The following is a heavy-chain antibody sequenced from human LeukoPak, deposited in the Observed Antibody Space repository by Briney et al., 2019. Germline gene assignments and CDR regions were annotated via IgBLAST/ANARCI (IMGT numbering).Heavy chain of an antibody. CDR3: ARESRIAARSEYFDY. Sequence: PSETLSLTCAVYGGSFSGYYWSWIRQPPGKGLEWIGEINHSGSTNYNPSLKSRVTISVDTSKNQFSLKLSSVTAADTAVYYCARESRIAARSEYFDYWGQGTLVTVSS. J-gene: IGHJ4*02. CDR2: INHSGST. V-gene: IGHV4-34*01. CDR1: GGSFSGYY. D-gene: IGHD6-13*01.